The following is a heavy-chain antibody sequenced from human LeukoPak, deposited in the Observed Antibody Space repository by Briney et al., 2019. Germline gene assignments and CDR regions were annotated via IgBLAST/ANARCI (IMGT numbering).Heavy chain of an antibody. CDR2: ISYDGSNK. CDR1: GFTFSSYA. CDR3: ARGATTGYYPY. Sequence: GGSLRLSCAAHGFTFSSYAMHWVRQAPGKGLERVAVISYDGSNKYYADSVKGRFTISRDNSKNPLYLQMNSLTAEDTAVYYCARGATTGYYPYWGQGTLVTVSS. J-gene: IGHJ4*02. D-gene: IGHD3-9*01. V-gene: IGHV3-30*04.